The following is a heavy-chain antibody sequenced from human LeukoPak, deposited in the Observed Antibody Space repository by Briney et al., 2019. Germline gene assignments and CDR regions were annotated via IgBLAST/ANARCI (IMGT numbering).Heavy chain of an antibody. J-gene: IGHJ5*02. CDR3: ARHGSEQGYFDWLFYWFDP. Sequence: SVKVSCKASGGTFSSYAISWVRQAPGQGLEWMGGIIPIIGTANNAQKFQGRVTITADKSTSTAYMELSSLRSEDTAVYYCARHGSEQGYFDWLFYWFDPWGQGTLVTVSS. CDR2: IIPIIGTA. D-gene: IGHD3-9*01. CDR1: GGTFSSYA. V-gene: IGHV1-69*06.